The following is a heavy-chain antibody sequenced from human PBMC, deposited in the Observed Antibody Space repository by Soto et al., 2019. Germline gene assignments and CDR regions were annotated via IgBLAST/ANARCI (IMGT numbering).Heavy chain of an antibody. CDR1: GFTFSSSW. CDR3: ARGAH. J-gene: IGHJ4*02. CDR2: IKQDGSEK. V-gene: IGHV3-7*01. Sequence: EVQLAESGGGLVQPGGSLRLSCAASGFTFSSSWMSWVRQAPGKGLEWVANIKQDGSEKYYVDSVKGRFTISRDNAKNSLYLQMTSLRAQDTAVYYCARGAHWGQGTLVTVSS.